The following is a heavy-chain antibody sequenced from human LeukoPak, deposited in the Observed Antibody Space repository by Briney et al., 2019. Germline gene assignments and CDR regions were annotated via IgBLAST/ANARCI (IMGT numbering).Heavy chain of an antibody. CDR3: ARGVDIVVVPAAMVPFDY. CDR1: GYTFTSYY. D-gene: IGHD2-2*01. Sequence: ASVKVSCKASGYTFTSYYMHWVRQAPGQGLEWMGIINPSGGSTSYAQKFQGRVTMTRDTSTSTVYMELSSLRSEDTAVYYCARGVDIVVVPAAMVPFDYWGQGTLVTVSS. CDR2: INPSGGST. J-gene: IGHJ4*02. V-gene: IGHV1-46*01.